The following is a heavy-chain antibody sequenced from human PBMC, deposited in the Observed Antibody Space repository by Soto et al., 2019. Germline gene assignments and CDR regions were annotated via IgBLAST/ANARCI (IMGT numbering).Heavy chain of an antibody. CDR3: ARGPHLTTWQWTGTFDY. Sequence: SVKVSCKASGYPFSSYYLHWVRQAPGQGLEWMGIINPSGGRTNFAQNFQGRLTMARDTSTSTVYMDLSSLRSEDTAVYFCARGPHLTTWQWTGTFDYWGQGTLVTVSS. J-gene: IGHJ4*02. D-gene: IGHD4-4*01. CDR2: INPSGGRT. CDR1: GYPFSSYY. V-gene: IGHV1-46*01.